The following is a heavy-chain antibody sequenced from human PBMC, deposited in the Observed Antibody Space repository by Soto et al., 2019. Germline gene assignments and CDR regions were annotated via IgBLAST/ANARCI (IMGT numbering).Heavy chain of an antibody. CDR2: ISYDGSNK. CDR3: ARGTTTSAFSAMDV. D-gene: IGHD1-1*01. J-gene: IGHJ6*02. V-gene: IGHV3-30-3*01. Sequence: QVQLVESGGGVVQPGRSLRLSCAASGFTFSNNAMDWVRQAPGKGLEWVAVISYDGSNKYIAESVKGRFTISRDNSKNPLFLRMNSLRAEDTAVYYCARGTTTSAFSAMDVWGQGTTVTVS. CDR1: GFTFSNNA.